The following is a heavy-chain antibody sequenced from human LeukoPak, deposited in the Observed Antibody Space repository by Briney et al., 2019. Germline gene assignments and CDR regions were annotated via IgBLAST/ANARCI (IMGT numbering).Heavy chain of an antibody. CDR1: DDSFSSHY. J-gene: IGHJ3*02. V-gene: IGHV4-59*11. CDR2: ISYIGST. D-gene: IGHD4-17*01. CDR3: ARDLVTVTKGFDI. Sequence: SETLSLTCAVSDDSFSSHYWTWIRQPPGKGLDWIGYISYIGSTNYNPSLKSRVTITIDTSKNQFSLKLSSVTAADTAVYYCARDLVTVTKGFDIWGQGTMVSVSS.